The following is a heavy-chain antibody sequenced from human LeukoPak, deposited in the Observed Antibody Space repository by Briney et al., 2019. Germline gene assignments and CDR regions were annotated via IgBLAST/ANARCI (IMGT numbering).Heavy chain of an antibody. Sequence: SETLSLTCTVSGGSISSSNSYWGWFRQPPGKGLEWIGNIYYSGSTYYNPSLKSRVTISVDTSKNQFSLNLSSVTAADTAVYYCARRLVRGTYDYWGQGTLVTVSS. CDR3: ARRLVRGTYDY. CDR2: IYYSGST. D-gene: IGHD3-10*01. V-gene: IGHV4-39*01. CDR1: GGSISSSNSY. J-gene: IGHJ4*02.